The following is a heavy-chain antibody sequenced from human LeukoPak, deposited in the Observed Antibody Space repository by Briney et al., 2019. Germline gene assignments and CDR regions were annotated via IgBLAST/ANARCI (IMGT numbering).Heavy chain of an antibody. CDR1: GFTFSSYA. D-gene: IGHD2-21*02. Sequence: GGSLRLSCAASGFTFSSYAMNWVRQAPGKGLEWVSEISGSGGNTYYADSMKGRFTISRDNSKNTLYLQMNSLRAEDTAVYYCAKEGVTALRWFDPWGQGTLVTVSS. CDR2: ISGSGGNT. V-gene: IGHV3-23*01. CDR3: AKEGVTALRWFDP. J-gene: IGHJ5*02.